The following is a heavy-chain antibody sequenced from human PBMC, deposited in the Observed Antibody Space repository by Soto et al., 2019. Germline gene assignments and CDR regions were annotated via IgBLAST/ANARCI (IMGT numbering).Heavy chain of an antibody. Sequence: QVQLVQSGAEVKKPGASVKVSCKTSGYIFTTYYIHWVRQAPGQRLEWMGLIDPSTGGTTYTQKFQGRVTMTRDTSTSTVNMELTSLRPDDTAVYYCARALRGLVYSFEIWGQWTKVTVSS. CDR3: ARALRGLVYSFEI. CDR1: GYIFTTYY. V-gene: IGHV1-46*01. D-gene: IGHD3-16*01. J-gene: IGHJ3*02. CDR2: IDPSTGGT.